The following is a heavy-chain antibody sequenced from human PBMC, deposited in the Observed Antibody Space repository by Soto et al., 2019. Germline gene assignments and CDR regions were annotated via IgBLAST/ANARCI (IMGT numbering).Heavy chain of an antibody. D-gene: IGHD6-13*01. CDR2: IYHSGST. Sequence: SETLSLTCAVSGGSISSGGYSWSWIRQPPGKGLEWIGYIYHSGSTYYNPSLKSRVTISVDRSKNQFSLKLSSVTAADTAVYYCARGGIAAAGSTYFDYWGQGTLVTVSS. CDR3: ARGGIAAAGSTYFDY. J-gene: IGHJ4*02. V-gene: IGHV4-30-2*01. CDR1: GGSISSGGYS.